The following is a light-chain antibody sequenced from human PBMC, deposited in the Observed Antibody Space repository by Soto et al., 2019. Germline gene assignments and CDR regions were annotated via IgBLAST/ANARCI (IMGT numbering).Light chain of an antibody. CDR2: GVT. J-gene: IGLJ1*01. CDR3: CSSAGTYTFV. V-gene: IGLV2-11*01. Sequence: QSGLTQPRTVSWSPGRSVTSSCTRTTSDVAGYNHVSWYQQHPGKVAKLIIYGVTKRPYGVPDRFSGSKSGNTASLTISGLQAEDEADYSCCSSAGTYTFVFGAGTKVTV. CDR1: TSDVAGYNH.